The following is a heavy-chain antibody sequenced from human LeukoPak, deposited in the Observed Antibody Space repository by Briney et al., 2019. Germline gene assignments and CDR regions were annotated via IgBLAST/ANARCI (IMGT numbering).Heavy chain of an antibody. J-gene: IGHJ6*02. D-gene: IGHD3-22*01. CDR2: IYYSGST. Sequence: GSLRLSCAASGFNFNSYWMSWLRQPPGKGLEWIGSIYYSGSTYYNPSLKSRVTISVDTSKNQFSLKLSSVTAADTAVYYCVWNYYDSSGYYQTGGNYYYYGMDVWGQGTTVTVSS. CDR3: VWNYYDSSGYYQTGGNYYYYGMDV. CDR1: GFNFNSYW. V-gene: IGHV4-59*05.